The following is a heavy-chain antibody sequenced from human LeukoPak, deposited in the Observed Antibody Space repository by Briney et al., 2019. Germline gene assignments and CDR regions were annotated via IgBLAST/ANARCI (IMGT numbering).Heavy chain of an antibody. CDR3: ARDLGQLIYYYGMDV. V-gene: IGHV1-46*01. CDR2: INPSGGST. Sequence: ASVKVSCKASGYTFTSYYIHWVRQAPGQGLEWMGIINPSGGSTTYAQKFQGRVTMTRDTSTSTVYMELSSLKSEDTAMYYCARDLGQLIYYYGMDVWGQGTTVTVSS. J-gene: IGHJ6*02. CDR1: GYTFTSYY. D-gene: IGHD6-6*01.